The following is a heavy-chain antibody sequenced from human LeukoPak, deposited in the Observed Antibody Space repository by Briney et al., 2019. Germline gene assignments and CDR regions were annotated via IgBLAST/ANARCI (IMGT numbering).Heavy chain of an antibody. V-gene: IGHV4-38-2*02. J-gene: IGHJ1*01. CDR3: ARVASSTGLLYFHD. D-gene: IGHD2/OR15-2a*01. CDR1: GYSISSGYY. CDR2: IYYTGST. Sequence: SETLSLTCSVSGYSISSGYYWGWIRQPPGKGLEWIGSIYYTGSTLYNTSLESRVTISVDTSKNQFSLKLTSVTVVDTGLYYCARVASSTGLLYFHDWGQGTPVTVSS.